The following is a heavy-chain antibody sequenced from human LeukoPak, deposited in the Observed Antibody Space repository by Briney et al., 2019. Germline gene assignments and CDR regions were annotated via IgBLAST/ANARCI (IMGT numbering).Heavy chain of an antibody. V-gene: IGHV3-21*01. CDR2: ISSSSSYI. Sequence: GGSLRLSCAASGFTFSSYSMNWVRQAPGKGLEWVSSISSSSSYIYYADSVKGRFTISRDNSKNTLYLQMNSLRAEDTAVYYCARGGIVGATSADPLFDYWGQGTLVTVSS. CDR1: GFTFSSYS. D-gene: IGHD1-26*01. CDR3: ARGGIVGATSADPLFDY. J-gene: IGHJ4*02.